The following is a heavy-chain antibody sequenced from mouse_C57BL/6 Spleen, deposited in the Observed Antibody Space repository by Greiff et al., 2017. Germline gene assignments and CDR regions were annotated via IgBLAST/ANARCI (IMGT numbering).Heavy chain of an antibody. CDR2: IDPSDSYT. CDR3: ARGLWDRGYFDV. Sequence: QVQLQQPGAELVMPGASVKLSCKASGYTFTSYWMHWVKQRPGQGLEWIGEIDPSDSYTNYNQKFKGKSTLTVDKSSSTAYMQLSSLTSEDSAVYYCARGLWDRGYFDVWGTGTTVTVSS. J-gene: IGHJ1*03. CDR1: GYTFTSYW. D-gene: IGHD1-1*02. V-gene: IGHV1-69*01.